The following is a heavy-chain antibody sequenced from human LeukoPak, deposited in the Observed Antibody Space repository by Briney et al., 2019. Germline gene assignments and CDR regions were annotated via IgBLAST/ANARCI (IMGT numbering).Heavy chain of an antibody. CDR1: GGSISSSSYY. CDR3: ARGGYYGSGNDFRFDP. V-gene: IGHV4-39*07. J-gene: IGHJ5*02. D-gene: IGHD3-10*01. CDR2: IYHSGST. Sequence: SETLSLTCTVSGGSISSSSYYWGWIRQPPGKGLEWIGEIYHSGSTNYNPSLKSRVTISVETSKNQFSLKLKSVTAADTAVYYCARGGYYGSGNDFRFDPWGQGTLVTVSS.